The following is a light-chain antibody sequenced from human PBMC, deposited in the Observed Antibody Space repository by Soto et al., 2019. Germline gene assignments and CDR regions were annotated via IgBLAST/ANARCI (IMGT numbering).Light chain of an antibody. CDR3: QQYYSYPLT. J-gene: IGKJ1*01. Sequence: AIRMTQSPSSLSASTGDRVTITCRASQGISSYLAWYQQKPGKAPKLLTYAASTLQSGVPSRFSGSGSGTDFTLTISCLQSEDFATYYCQQYYSYPLTFGQGTKVDIK. V-gene: IGKV1-8*01. CDR2: AAS. CDR1: QGISSY.